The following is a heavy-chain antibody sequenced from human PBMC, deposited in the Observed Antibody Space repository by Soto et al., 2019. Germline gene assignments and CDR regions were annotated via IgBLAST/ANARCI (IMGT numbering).Heavy chain of an antibody. J-gene: IGHJ4*02. Sequence: QLQLQESGPGLVKPSETLSLTCTVSGGSISSSSYYWGWIRQPPGKGLVWIGSIYYSGSTYYNPSLKSRVTISVDTSKNQFSLKLSSVTAADAAVYYCTRRGSGSYSDYCCQETLVTVSS. V-gene: IGHV4-39*01. D-gene: IGHD3-10*01. CDR1: GGSISSSSYY. CDR2: IYYSGST. CDR3: TRRGSGSYSDY.